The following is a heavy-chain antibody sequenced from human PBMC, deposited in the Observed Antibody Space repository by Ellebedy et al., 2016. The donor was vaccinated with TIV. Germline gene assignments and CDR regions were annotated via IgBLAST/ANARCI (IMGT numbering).Heavy chain of an antibody. CDR1: GFTFTSSA. J-gene: IGHJ6*02. D-gene: IGHD2-15*01. V-gene: IGHV1-58*01. CDR3: ARPHRRYCSGGSCVLAGMDV. CDR2: IVVGSGNT. Sequence: ASVKVSCKASGFTFTSSAVQWVRQARGQRLEWIGWIVVGSGNTNYAQKFQERVTITRDMSTSTVYMELSSLRSEDTAVYYCARPHRRYCSGGSCVLAGMDVWGQGTTVTVSS.